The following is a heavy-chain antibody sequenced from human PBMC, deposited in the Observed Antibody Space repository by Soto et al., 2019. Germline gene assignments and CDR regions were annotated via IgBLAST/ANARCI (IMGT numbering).Heavy chain of an antibody. V-gene: IGHV3-74*01. CDR3: ARRLLGYVDEPEAANY. CDR2: INSDGSST. CDR1: GFTFSGYW. J-gene: IGHJ4*02. Sequence: PGGSLRLSCAASGFTFSGYWMHWVRQAPGKGLVWVSRINSDGSSTTYADSVKGRFTISRDNAKNTLYLQMNSLRAEDTAVYYCARRLLGYVDEPEAANYWGQGALVTVSS. D-gene: IGHD3-9*01.